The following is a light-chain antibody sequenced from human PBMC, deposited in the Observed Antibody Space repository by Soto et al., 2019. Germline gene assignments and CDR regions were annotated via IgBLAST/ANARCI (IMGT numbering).Light chain of an antibody. V-gene: IGKV3-15*01. CDR3: QQYNYWPRT. CDR2: GAS. Sequence: DIVMTQSPATLSVSPGERATLSCRASQSINNNLAWYQQRPGQAPRLLMYGASTRATGIPARFSGSGSGTDFTLAISSLQSEDFAVYYCQQYNYWPRTFGQGTKVEIK. J-gene: IGKJ1*01. CDR1: QSINNN.